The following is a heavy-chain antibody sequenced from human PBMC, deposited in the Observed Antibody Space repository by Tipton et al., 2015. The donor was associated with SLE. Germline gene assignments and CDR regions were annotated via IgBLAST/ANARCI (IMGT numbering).Heavy chain of an antibody. D-gene: IGHD5-18*01. CDR1: GGSFSGYY. CDR2: INHSGST. J-gene: IGHJ4*02. V-gene: IGHV4-34*01. Sequence: TLSLTCAVYGGSFSGYYWSWIRQPPGKGLEWIGEINHSGSTNYNPSLKSRVTISVDTSKNQFSLKLSSVTAADTAVYYCARGPQLWADYWGQGTLATVSS. CDR3: ARGPQLWADY.